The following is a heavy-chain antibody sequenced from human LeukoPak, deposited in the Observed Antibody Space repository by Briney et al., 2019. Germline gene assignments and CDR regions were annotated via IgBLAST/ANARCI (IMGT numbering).Heavy chain of an antibody. D-gene: IGHD3-10*01. Sequence: GGSLRLSCAASGFSVSSNYVTWVRQAPGKGLEWVSVIYSGGGTYYGDSVKGRFSVSRDISKNTVYLQMTSLRAEDTAVYYCARDFHDGRYLVCLGYWGQGTLVAVSS. V-gene: IGHV3-66*01. CDR3: ARDFHDGRYLVCLGY. J-gene: IGHJ4*02. CDR1: GFSVSSNY. CDR2: IYSGGGT.